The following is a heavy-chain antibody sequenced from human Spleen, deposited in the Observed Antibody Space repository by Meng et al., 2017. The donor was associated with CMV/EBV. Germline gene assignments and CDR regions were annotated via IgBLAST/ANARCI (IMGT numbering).Heavy chain of an antibody. CDR3: ARIRWLQSPFDP. CDR1: GYSCTSYW. CDR2: IYPGDSDT. Sequence: CKGSGYSCTSYWIGWVRQMPGKGLEWMGIIYPGDSDTRYSPSFQGQVTISADKSISTAYLQWSSLKASDTAMYYCARIRWLQSPFDPWGQGTLVTVSS. J-gene: IGHJ5*02. D-gene: IGHD5-24*01. V-gene: IGHV5-51*01.